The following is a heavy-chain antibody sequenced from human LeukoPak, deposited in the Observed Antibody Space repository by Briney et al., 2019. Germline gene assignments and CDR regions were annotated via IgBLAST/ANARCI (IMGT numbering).Heavy chain of an antibody. CDR3: ARQVGATGGVDY. J-gene: IGHJ4*02. Sequence: KPSETLSLTCTVSGGSISSSSYYWGWIRQPPGKGLEWFGSIYYSGSTYYNPSLKSRVTISVDTSKNQFSLKLSSVTAADTAVYYCARQVGATGGVDYWGQGTLVTVSS. D-gene: IGHD1-26*01. V-gene: IGHV4-39*01. CDR2: IYYSGST. CDR1: GGSISSSSYY.